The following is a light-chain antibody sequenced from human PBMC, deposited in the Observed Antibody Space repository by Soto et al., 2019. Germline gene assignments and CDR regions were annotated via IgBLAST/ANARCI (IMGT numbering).Light chain of an antibody. CDR2: SNN. Sequence: QSVLTQPPSASGTPGQRLTISCSGTNSNIGSNAVNWYRQLPGTAPKVLMYSNNQRPSGVPDRFSGSKSGTSASLAISGLQSEDEADYYCASWDDTLSAWLVGGGTQLTVL. J-gene: IGLJ7*01. CDR3: ASWDDTLSAWL. CDR1: NSNIGSNA. V-gene: IGLV1-44*01.